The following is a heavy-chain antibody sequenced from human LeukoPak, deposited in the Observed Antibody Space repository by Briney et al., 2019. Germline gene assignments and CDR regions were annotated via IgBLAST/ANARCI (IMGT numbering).Heavy chain of an antibody. V-gene: IGHV3-30*18. CDR1: GFTFSSYG. Sequence: GGSLRLSCAASGFTFSSYGMHWVRQAPGKGLEWVAVISYDGSNKYYADSVKGRFTISRDNSKNTLYLQMKSLRAEDTAVYYCAKARHYYDSSGYYFDYWGQGTLVTVSS. D-gene: IGHD3-22*01. CDR2: ISYDGSNK. J-gene: IGHJ4*02. CDR3: AKARHYYDSSGYYFDY.